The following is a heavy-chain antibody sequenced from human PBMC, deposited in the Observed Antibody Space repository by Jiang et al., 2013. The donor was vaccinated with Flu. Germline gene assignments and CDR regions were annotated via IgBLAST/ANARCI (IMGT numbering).Heavy chain of an antibody. CDR3: ARDLRVPASMGFDYYYGMDV. CDR2: IWYDGSNK. V-gene: IGHV3-33*01. CDR1: GFTFSSYG. Sequence: RLSCAASGFTFSSYGMHWVRQAPGKGLEWVAVIWYDGSNKYYADSVKGRFTISRDNSKNTLYPQMNSLRAEDTAVYYCARDLRVPASMGFDYYYGMDVWGKGTTVTVSS. D-gene: IGHD2-2*01. J-gene: IGHJ6*04.